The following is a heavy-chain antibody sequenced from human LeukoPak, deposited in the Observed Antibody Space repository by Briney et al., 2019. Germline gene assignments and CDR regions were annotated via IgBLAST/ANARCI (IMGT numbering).Heavy chain of an antibody. CDR1: GGTFNSYG. CDR3: ARDPGGYCSGGSCYSPY. V-gene: IGHV1-69*05. CDR2: IIPIFGTA. Sequence: SVKVSCKASGGTFNSYGISWVRQAPGQGLEWMGGIIPIFGTANYAQKLQGRVTMTTDTSTSTAYMELRSLRSDDTAVYYCARDPGGYCSGGSCYSPYWGQGTLVTVSS. D-gene: IGHD2-15*01. J-gene: IGHJ4*02.